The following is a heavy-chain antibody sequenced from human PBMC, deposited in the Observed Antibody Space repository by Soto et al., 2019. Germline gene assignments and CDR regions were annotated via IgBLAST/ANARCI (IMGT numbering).Heavy chain of an antibody. V-gene: IGHV3-13*05. J-gene: IGHJ6*02. D-gene: IGHD2-15*01. CDR1: GFTLSAYD. Sequence: GGSLRLSCAASGFTLSAYDMHWVRQAEGKGLEWVSALGAADDPYYLVSVKGRFTISRENAKSSLYLQMNNLGAGDTAVYYCARAYSGRLPRRADYYYAMDVWGQGTTVTVSS. CDR3: ARAYSGRLPRRADYYYAMDV. CDR2: LGAADDP.